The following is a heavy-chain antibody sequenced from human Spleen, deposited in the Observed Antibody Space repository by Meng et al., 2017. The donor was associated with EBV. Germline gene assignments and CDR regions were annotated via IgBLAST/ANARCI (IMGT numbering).Heavy chain of an antibody. CDR2: INHRGSA. J-gene: IGHJ4*02. D-gene: IGHD6-13*01. CDR3: SRSLGAAGPDY. Sequence: QVQRQQWGAGLLKPSETLSLTCAVDGGSFTTYYWTWIRQPPGKGLEWIGEINHRGSAHYNPSLKSRLTISVDTSKKQFSLKLSSVTAADTAVYYCSRSLGAAGPDYWGQGTLVTSPQ. V-gene: IGHV4-34*01. CDR1: GGSFTTYY.